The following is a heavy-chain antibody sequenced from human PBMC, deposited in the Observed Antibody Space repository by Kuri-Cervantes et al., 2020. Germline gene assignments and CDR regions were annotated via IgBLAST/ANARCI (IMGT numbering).Heavy chain of an antibody. V-gene: IGHV3-30-3*01. J-gene: IGHJ6*02. CDR2: ISYDGTNK. CDR3: AKDDYGSGSYDLYYYYYGMDV. Sequence: GGSLRLSCAASGFTFSSYAMHWVRQAPGKGLEWVAVISYDGTNKYYADSVKGRFTISRDNSKYTLYLQMNSLRAEDTAVYYCAKDDYGSGSYDLYYYYYGMDVWGQGTTVTVSS. CDR1: GFTFSSYA. D-gene: IGHD3-10*01.